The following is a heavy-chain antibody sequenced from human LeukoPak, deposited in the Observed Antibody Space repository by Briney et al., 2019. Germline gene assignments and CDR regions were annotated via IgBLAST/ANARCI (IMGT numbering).Heavy chain of an antibody. J-gene: IGHJ4*02. CDR3: ATEEPEDYYDSSGYYS. CDR2: VDPEDGET. CDR1: GYTFTDYY. D-gene: IGHD3-22*01. V-gene: IGHV1-69-2*01. Sequence: ASVKISCKVSGYTFTDYYMHWVQQAPGKGLEWMGLVDPEDGETIYAEKFKGRVTITADTSTDTAYMELSSLRSEDTAVYYCATEEPEDYYDSSGYYSWGQGTLVTVSS.